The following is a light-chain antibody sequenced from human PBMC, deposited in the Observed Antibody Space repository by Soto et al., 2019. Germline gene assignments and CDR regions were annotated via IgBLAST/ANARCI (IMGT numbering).Light chain of an antibody. CDR1: QSVRSNY. V-gene: IGKV3-20*01. J-gene: IGKJ2*01. CDR2: GVF. CDR3: QHYDGSPRT. Sequence: ETVLTQSRSSVYLSPGERASLSCTTSQSVRSNYLAWYQQKPGQAPRILIYGVFSRATGIPDRFSGSGSGTDITLTISGLEPEDSAVYYGQHYDGSPRTFGQGTKLEI.